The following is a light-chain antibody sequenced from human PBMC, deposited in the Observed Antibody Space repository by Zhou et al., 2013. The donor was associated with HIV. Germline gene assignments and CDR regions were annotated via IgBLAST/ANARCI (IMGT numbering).Light chain of an antibody. V-gene: IGKV3-20*01. CDR2: SVS. CDR1: HVISSRF. J-gene: IGKJ2*01. Sequence: EIVLTQSPVTLSLSPGERATLSCRASHVISSRFLAWYQQKPGQAPRLLIYSVSNRATGIPDRFSGSGSGTDFTLTISRLEPEDFAVYYCQHYGPPILYTFGQGTNLEI. CDR3: QHYGPPILYT.